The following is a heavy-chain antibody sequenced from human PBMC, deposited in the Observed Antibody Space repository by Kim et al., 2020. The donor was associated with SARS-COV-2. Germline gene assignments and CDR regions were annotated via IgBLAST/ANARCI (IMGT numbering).Heavy chain of an antibody. CDR3: ARDTTYYDSRDYLDF. V-gene: IGHV1-2*02. Sequence: AQKFQSRVTMTRDTSLRTAYMELSRLRSDDTAVYYCARDTTYYDSRDYLDFWGQGTLVTVSS. D-gene: IGHD3-22*01. J-gene: IGHJ4*02.